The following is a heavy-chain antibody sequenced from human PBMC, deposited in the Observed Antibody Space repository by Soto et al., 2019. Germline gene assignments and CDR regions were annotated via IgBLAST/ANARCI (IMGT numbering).Heavy chain of an antibody. CDR2: IYHSGST. J-gene: IGHJ4*02. Sequence: SETLSLTCAVADGSSSSGGYSWSWIRQPPGKGLEWIGYIYHSGSTYYNPSLKSRVTISVDRSKNQFSLKLSSVTAADTAVYYCAAGGGLPRYYWGQGTLVTVSS. CDR3: AAGGGLPRYY. V-gene: IGHV4-30-2*01. D-gene: IGHD5-12*01. CDR1: DGSSSSGGYS.